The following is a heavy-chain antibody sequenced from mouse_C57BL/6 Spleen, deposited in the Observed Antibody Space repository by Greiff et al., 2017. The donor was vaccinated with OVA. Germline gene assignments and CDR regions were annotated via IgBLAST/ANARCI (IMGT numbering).Heavy chain of an antibody. V-gene: IGHV1-26*01. Sequence: EDQLQQSGPELVKPGASVKISCKASGYTFTDYYMNWVKQSHGKSLEWIGDINPNNGGTSYNQKFKGKATLTVDKSSSTAYMELRSLTSEDSAVYYCARDPDGNYVDYWGQGTTLTVSS. D-gene: IGHD2-1*01. CDR3: ARDPDGNYVDY. J-gene: IGHJ2*01. CDR2: INPNNGGT. CDR1: GYTFTDYY.